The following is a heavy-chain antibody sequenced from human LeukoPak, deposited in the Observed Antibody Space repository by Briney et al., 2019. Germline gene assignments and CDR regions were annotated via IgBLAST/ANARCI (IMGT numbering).Heavy chain of an antibody. D-gene: IGHD3-10*01. CDR3: AREAYGYFDY. J-gene: IGHJ4*02. V-gene: IGHV1-69*04. CDR2: IIPILGIA. Sequence: SVKVSCKASGGTFSSYAISWVRQAPGQGLEWMGRIIPILGIANYAQKFQGRVTITAGKSTSTAYMELSSLRSEDTAVYYCAREAYGYFDYWGQGTLVTVSS. CDR1: GGTFSSYA.